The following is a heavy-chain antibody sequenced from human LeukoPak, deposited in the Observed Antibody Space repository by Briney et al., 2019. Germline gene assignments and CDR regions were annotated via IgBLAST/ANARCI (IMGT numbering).Heavy chain of an antibody. J-gene: IGHJ6*03. D-gene: IGHD6-13*01. CDR2: INPSGGST. CDR3: ARDSSSSWYSPYYYYMDV. V-gene: IGHV1-46*01. CDR1: GYTFTSYY. Sequence: GASVKVSCKASGYTFTSYYMHWVRQAPGQGLEWMGIINPSGGSTSYAQKFQGRVTMTRDTSTSTVYMELSSLRSEDTAVYYCARDSSSSWYSPYYYYMDVWGKGTTVTVSS.